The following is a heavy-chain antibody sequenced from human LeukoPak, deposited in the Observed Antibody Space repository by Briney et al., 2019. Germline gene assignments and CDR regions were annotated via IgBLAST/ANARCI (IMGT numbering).Heavy chain of an antibody. CDR3: ARDQIAAGLNWFDP. D-gene: IGHD6-13*01. Sequence: ASVNVSCKASGYTFTIYGISWVRQAPGQGREWMGWISAYNGNTNYAQKLQVRVTMTTDTSTSTAYMELRSLRSDATAVYYCARDQIAAGLNWFDPWGQGTLVTVSS. CDR1: GYTFTIYG. CDR2: ISAYNGNT. V-gene: IGHV1-18*01. J-gene: IGHJ5*02.